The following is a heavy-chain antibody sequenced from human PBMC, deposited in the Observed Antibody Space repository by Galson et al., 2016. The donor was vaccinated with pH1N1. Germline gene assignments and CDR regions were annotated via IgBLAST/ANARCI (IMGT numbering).Heavy chain of an antibody. CDR2: INTNTGNP. V-gene: IGHV7-4-1*02. D-gene: IGHD1-1*01. J-gene: IGHJ3*02. CDR3: VRITGDDPFDI. Sequence: SVKVSCKASGYIFTTYFINWVRQAPGQGLEWMGWINTNTGNPTYAQNFTGRLVLSLDTSVNTVYLQLSSLRADDTAEYYCVRITGDDPFDIWGQGTMVTVSS. CDR1: GYIFTTYF.